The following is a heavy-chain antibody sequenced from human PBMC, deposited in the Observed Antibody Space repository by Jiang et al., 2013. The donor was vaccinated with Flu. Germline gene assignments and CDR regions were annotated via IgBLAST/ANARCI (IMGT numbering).Heavy chain of an antibody. D-gene: IGHD6-13*01. CDR1: GFSLSTSGVG. Sequence: KPTQTLTLTCTFSGFSLSTSGVGVGWIRQPPGKALEWLALIYWDDDKRYSPSLKSRLTITKDTSKNQVVLTMTNMDPVDTATYYCAHSGGYSIPPRAENDAFDIWGQGTMVTVSS. J-gene: IGHJ3*02. V-gene: IGHV2-5*06. CDR3: AHSGGYSIPPRAENDAFDI. CDR2: IYWDDDK.